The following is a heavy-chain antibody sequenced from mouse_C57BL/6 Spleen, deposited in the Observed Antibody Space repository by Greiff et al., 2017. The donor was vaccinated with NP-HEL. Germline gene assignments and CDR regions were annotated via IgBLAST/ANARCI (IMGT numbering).Heavy chain of an antibody. D-gene: IGHD2-1*01. CDR3: TRVYGNYGYYAMGY. CDR1: GYTFTDYE. V-gene: IGHV1-15*01. Sequence: QVQLKESGAELVRPGASVTLSCKASGYTFTDYEMHWVKQTPVHGLEWIGAIDPETGGTAYNQKFKGKAILTADKSSSTAYMELRSLTSEDSAVYYCTRVYGNYGYYAMGYWGQGTSVTVSS. CDR2: IDPETGGT. J-gene: IGHJ4*01.